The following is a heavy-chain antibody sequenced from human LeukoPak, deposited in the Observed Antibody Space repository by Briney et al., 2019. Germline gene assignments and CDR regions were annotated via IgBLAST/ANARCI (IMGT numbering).Heavy chain of an antibody. CDR2: IRFDGSNK. V-gene: IGHV3-30*02. CDR1: GFTFSSYG. Sequence: PGGSLRLSCAASGFTFSSYGMHWVRQAPGKGLEWVAFIRFDGSNKYYADSVKGRFTISRDNSKNTLYLQMNSLRAEDTAVYYCAKPRGYGEKGYYFDYWGQGTLVTVSS. D-gene: IGHD4-17*01. J-gene: IGHJ4*02. CDR3: AKPRGYGEKGYYFDY.